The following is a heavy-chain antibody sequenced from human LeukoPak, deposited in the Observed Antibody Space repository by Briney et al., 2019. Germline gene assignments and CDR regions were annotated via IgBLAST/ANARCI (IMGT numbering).Heavy chain of an antibody. CDR2: IWYDGSNK. CDR3: ATYCGGDCYPFPDAFDI. D-gene: IGHD2-21*02. Sequence: GGSLRLSCAASGFTFSSYGMHWVRQAPGKGLEWVAVIWYDGSNKYYADSVKGRFTISRDNSKNTLYLQMNSLRAEDTAVYYCATYCGGDCYPFPDAFDIWGQGTMVTVSS. CDR1: GFTFSSYG. J-gene: IGHJ3*02. V-gene: IGHV3-33*01.